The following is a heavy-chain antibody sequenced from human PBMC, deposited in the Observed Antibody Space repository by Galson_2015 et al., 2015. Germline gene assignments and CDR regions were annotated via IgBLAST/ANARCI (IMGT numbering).Heavy chain of an antibody. CDR3: AKDSVPRNGLYDAFDI. V-gene: IGHV3-23*01. CDR2: IGGGGGGI. Sequence: SLRLSCAASGFSITNYDMSWVRQAPGKGLERVSNIGGGGGGIYYADSVKGRFTISRDNSKNTVYLQMNSLRVEDTAVYYCAKDSVPRNGLYDAFDIWGQGTMVTVSS. D-gene: IGHD1-1*01. CDR1: GFSITNYD. J-gene: IGHJ3*02.